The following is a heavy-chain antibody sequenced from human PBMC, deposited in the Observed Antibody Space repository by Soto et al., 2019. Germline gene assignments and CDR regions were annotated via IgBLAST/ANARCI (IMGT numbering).Heavy chain of an antibody. Sequence: EVQLVESGGGLVKPGGSLRLSCAASGFTFSSYSMNWVRQAPGKGLEWDSSISSSSSYIYYADSVKGRFTISRDNAKNSLYLQMNSLRAEDTAVYYCARAPERDVTTKLVDAFDIWGQGTMVTVSS. D-gene: IGHD4-17*01. CDR3: ARAPERDVTTKLVDAFDI. CDR2: ISSSSSYI. CDR1: GFTFSSYS. V-gene: IGHV3-21*01. J-gene: IGHJ3*02.